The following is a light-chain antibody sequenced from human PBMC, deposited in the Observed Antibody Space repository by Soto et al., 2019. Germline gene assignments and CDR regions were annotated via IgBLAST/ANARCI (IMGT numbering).Light chain of an antibody. CDR3: QQRTNWPLT. J-gene: IGKJ4*02. Sequence: EIVLTQSPATLSLSPGERATLSCRASQSVSSFLAWYQQKPGQPPRLLIYDASNRATGITARFSGSGSGTDFTLPISSLEPEDFAVYYCQQRTNWPLTFGGGTKVEIK. CDR2: DAS. V-gene: IGKV3-11*01. CDR1: QSVSSF.